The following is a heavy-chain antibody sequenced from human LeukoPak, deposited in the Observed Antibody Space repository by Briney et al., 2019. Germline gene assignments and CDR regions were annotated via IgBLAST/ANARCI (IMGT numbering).Heavy chain of an antibody. CDR3: AKRMGYSSGWYFIDY. Sequence: GGSLRLSCAASGFTFSSYAMSWVRQAPGKWLEWVSAISGSGGSTYYADSVKGRFTISRDNSKNTLYLQMNSLRAEDTAVYYCAKRMGYSSGWYFIDYLGQGALVTVSS. CDR2: ISGSGGST. V-gene: IGHV3-23*01. J-gene: IGHJ4*02. D-gene: IGHD6-19*01. CDR1: GFTFSSYA.